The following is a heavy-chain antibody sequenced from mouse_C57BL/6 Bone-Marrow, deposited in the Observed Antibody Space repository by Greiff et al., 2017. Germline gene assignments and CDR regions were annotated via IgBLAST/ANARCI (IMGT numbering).Heavy chain of an antibody. V-gene: IGHV14-3*01. J-gene: IGHJ3*01. CDR2: IDPANGNT. D-gene: IGHD2-4*01. CDR3: VYYDYDGAY. Sequence: VHVKQSVAELVRPGASVKLSCTASGFNIKNTYMHWVKQRPEQGLEWIGRIDPANGNTKYAPKFQGKATITAEPSSNTAYLQLSSLTSEDTAIYYCVYYDYDGAYWGQGTLVTVSA. CDR1: GFNIKNTY.